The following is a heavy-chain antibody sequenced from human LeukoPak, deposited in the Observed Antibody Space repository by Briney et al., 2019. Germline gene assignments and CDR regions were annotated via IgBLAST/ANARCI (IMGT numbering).Heavy chain of an antibody. J-gene: IGHJ4*02. Sequence: PSETLSLTCTVSGGSISSYYWSWIRQPPGKGLEWVGYIYYSGSTDYHPSLRSRVTMSVDTSKSQFSLKLNSVTATDTAVYYCARARDGDRFAFDYWGQGSLATVSS. CDR3: ARARDGDRFAFDY. V-gene: IGHV4-59*08. CDR1: GGSISSYY. CDR2: IYYSGST. D-gene: IGHD5-24*01.